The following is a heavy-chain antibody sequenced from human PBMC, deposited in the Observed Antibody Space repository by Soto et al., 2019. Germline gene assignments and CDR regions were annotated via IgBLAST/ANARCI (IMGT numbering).Heavy chain of an antibody. Sequence: SVKVSCKASGGTFSSYAISWVRQAPGQGLEWMGGIIPIFGTANYAQKFQGRVTITADESTSTAYMELSSLRSEDTAVYYCARDGVAAFPKNWFATWGQGTLVTVSA. J-gene: IGHJ5*02. CDR1: GGTFSSYA. CDR3: ARDGVAAFPKNWFAT. CDR2: IIPIFGTA. D-gene: IGHD6-6*01. V-gene: IGHV1-69*13.